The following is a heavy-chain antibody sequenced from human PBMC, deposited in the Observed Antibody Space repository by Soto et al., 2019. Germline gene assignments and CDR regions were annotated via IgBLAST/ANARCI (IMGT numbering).Heavy chain of an antibody. CDR2: IYYSGST. Sequence: SETLSLTCTVSGGSISSSSYYWGWIRQPPGKGLEWIGSIYYSGSTYYNPSLKSRVTISVDTSKNQFSLKLSSVTAADTAVYYCARSSTFTPTNYDFWSDPAPSYYYYMDVWGQGTTVTVSS. J-gene: IGHJ6*03. V-gene: IGHV4-39*01. CDR1: GGSISSSSYY. CDR3: ARSSTFTPTNYDFWSDPAPSYYYYMDV. D-gene: IGHD3-3*01.